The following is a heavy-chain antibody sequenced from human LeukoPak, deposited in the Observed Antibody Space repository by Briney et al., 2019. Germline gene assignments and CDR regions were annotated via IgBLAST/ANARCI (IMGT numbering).Heavy chain of an antibody. CDR3: AKDPYSSSWYQREYYFDY. CDR2: IRYDGSNK. J-gene: IGHJ4*02. CDR1: GFTFSSYG. D-gene: IGHD6-13*01. V-gene: IGHV3-30*02. Sequence: GGSLRLSCAASGFTFSSYGMHWVRQAPGKGLEWVAFIRYDGSNKYYADSVKGRFTISRDNSKNTLYLQMNSLRAEDTAVYYCAKDPYSSSWYQREYYFDYWGQGTLVTVSS.